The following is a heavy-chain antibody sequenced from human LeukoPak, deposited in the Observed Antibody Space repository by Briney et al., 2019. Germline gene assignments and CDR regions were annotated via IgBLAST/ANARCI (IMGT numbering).Heavy chain of an antibody. Sequence: ASETLSLTCTVSGGSISSYYWSWIRQPPGKGLEWIGFIYYNGSTNYNPSIKSRVTISVDTSKNQFCLKLSSGTAADTAVYYCARESGGVDYWGQGTLVTVSS. CDR1: GGSISSYY. CDR2: IYYNGST. D-gene: IGHD1-1*01. V-gene: IGHV4-59*01. J-gene: IGHJ4*02. CDR3: ARESGGVDY.